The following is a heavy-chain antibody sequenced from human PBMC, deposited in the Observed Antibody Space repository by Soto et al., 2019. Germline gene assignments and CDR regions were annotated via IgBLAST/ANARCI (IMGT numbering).Heavy chain of an antibody. D-gene: IGHD1-26*01. V-gene: IGHV1-18*04. J-gene: IGHJ4*02. CDR1: GYSFSTYD. CDR2: ISPKNGNT. CDR3: ARDAVVGATLGHDY. Sequence: ASVKVSCKASGYSFSTYDISWLRQAPGQGPEWMGRISPKNGNTNYAQNFQDRVTMTTDTSTSTAYMELRSLRSDDTAVYYCARDAVVGATLGHDYWGQGTLVTVSS.